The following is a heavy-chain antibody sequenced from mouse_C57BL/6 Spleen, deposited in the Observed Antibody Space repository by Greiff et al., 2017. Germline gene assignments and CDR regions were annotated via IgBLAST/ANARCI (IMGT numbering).Heavy chain of an antibody. CDR1: GFTFSDYG. Sequence: EVMLVESGGGLVKPGGSLKLSCAASGFTFSDYGMHWVRQAPEKGLEWVAYISSGSSTIYYAATVKGRFTISRDNAKNTLFLQMTSLRSEDTAMYYCARSHLGHTIDYWGQGTTLTVSS. CDR3: ARSHLGHTIDY. V-gene: IGHV5-17*01. J-gene: IGHJ2*01. D-gene: IGHD4-1*01. CDR2: ISSGSSTI.